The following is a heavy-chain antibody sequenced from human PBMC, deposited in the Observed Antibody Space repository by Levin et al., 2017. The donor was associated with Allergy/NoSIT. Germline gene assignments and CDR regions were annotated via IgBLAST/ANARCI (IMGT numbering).Heavy chain of an antibody. CDR2: IYYSGST. J-gene: IGHJ2*01. D-gene: IGHD2-8*01. CDR1: GGSISSGDYY. CDR3: ARAYCTNGVGYAYWYFDL. Sequence: SETLSLTCTVSGGSISSGDYYWSWIRQPPGKGLEWIGYIYYSGSTYYNPSLKSRVTISVDTSKNQFSLKLSSVTAADTAVYYCARAYCTNGVGYAYWYFDLWGRGTLVTVSS. V-gene: IGHV4-30-4*01.